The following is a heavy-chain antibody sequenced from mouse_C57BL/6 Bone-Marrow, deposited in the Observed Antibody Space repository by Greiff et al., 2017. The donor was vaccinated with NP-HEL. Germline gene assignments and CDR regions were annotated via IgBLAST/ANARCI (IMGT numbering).Heavy chain of an antibody. D-gene: IGHD1-1*01. J-gene: IGHJ4*01. CDR1: GFTFSDFY. CDR3: ARDDPGRGYYAMDY. Sequence: EVKLMESGGGLVQPGGSLRLSCATSGFTFSDFYMEWVRQAPGKGLEWIAASRNKANDYTTEYSASVKGRFIVSRDTSQSILYLQMNALRAEDTAIYYCARDDPGRGYYAMDYWGQGTSVTVSS. CDR2: SRNKANDYTT. V-gene: IGHV7-1*01.